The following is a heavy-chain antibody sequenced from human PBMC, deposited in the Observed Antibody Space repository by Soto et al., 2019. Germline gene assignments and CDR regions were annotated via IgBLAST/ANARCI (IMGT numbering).Heavy chain of an antibody. J-gene: IGHJ3*02. CDR1: GGSISSYY. CDR3: ARLVAVAGTAFDI. D-gene: IGHD6-19*01. CDR2: IYYSGST. V-gene: IGHV4-59*01. Sequence: SETLSLTCTVSGGSISSYYWSWIRQPPGKGLEWIGYIYYSGSTDYNPSLKSRVTISVDTSKNQFSLKLSSVTAADTAVYYCARLVAVAGTAFDIWGQGTMVTVSS.